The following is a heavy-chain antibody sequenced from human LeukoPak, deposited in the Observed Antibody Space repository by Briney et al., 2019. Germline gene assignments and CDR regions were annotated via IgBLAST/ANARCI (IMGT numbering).Heavy chain of an antibody. V-gene: IGHV3-23*01. J-gene: IGHJ2*01. CDR2: ISRSGSST. CDR1: GFTFSAYA. D-gene: IGHD3-9*01. Sequence: GGSLRLSCAASGFTFSAYAMSWVRQAPGKGLEWVSAISRSGSSTDYADSVKGRFTISRDNSRNTLYLQMNSLRPEDTAVYYCAKGGDILTGYYLYWYFDLWGRGTLVTVSS. CDR3: AKGGDILTGYYLYWYFDL.